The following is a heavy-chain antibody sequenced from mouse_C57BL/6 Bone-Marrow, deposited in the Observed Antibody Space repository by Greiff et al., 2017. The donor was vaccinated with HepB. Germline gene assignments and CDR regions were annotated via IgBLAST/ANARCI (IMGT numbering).Heavy chain of an antibody. Sequence: QVHVKQSGAELARPGASVKMSCKASGYTFTSYTMHWVKQRPGQGLEWIGYINPSSGYTKYNQKFKDKATLTADKSSSTAYMQLSSLTSEDSAVYYCATYYGLDYWGQGTTLTVSS. D-gene: IGHD2-10*01. CDR2: INPSSGYT. J-gene: IGHJ2*01. V-gene: IGHV1-4*01. CDR1: GYTFTSYT. CDR3: ATYYGLDY.